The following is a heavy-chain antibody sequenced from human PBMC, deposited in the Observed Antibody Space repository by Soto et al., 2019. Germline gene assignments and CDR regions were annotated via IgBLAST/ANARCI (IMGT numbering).Heavy chain of an antibody. CDR2: IIPFLGVT. Sequence: QVQLVQSGAEVKKPGSSVKVSCKSSGGTYSPYTINWVRQAPGQGLEWMGRIIPFLGVTNYGLKFQARVTITADRARNTAYMELRGLRFEDTAVYYCARDWESSVSTWLFGGLWGRGTLVAVSS. V-gene: IGHV1-69*08. CDR1: GGTYSPYT. CDR3: ARDWESSVSTWLFGGL. J-gene: IGHJ4*02. D-gene: IGHD3-9*01.